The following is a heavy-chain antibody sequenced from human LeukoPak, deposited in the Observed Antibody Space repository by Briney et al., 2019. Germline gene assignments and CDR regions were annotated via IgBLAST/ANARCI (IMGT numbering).Heavy chain of an antibody. CDR2: IYHSGST. V-gene: IGHV4-38-2*02. Sequence: SETLSLTCTVSGYSISSGYYWGWIRQPPGKGLEWIGSIYHSGSTYYNPSLKSRATISVDTSKNQFSLKLSSVTAADTAVYYCARRKTGIAARHYYYYMDVWGKGTTVTVSS. D-gene: IGHD6-6*01. J-gene: IGHJ6*03. CDR1: GYSISSGYY. CDR3: ARRKTGIAARHYYYYMDV.